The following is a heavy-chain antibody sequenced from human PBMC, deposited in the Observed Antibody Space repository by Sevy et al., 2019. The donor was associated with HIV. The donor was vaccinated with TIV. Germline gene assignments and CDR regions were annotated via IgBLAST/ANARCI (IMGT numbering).Heavy chain of an antibody. Sequence: GGSLRLSCAASGFTLSPYSMEWVRQAPGKGLEWVSRISSSSNIIYYADSVKGRFTVSRDNAKNSLYLRMDSLRDEDTAVYYCARDAMRVGNSNYYYGMDVWGQGTTVTVSS. CDR2: ISSSSNII. J-gene: IGHJ6*02. D-gene: IGHD2-2*01. V-gene: IGHV3-48*02. CDR1: GFTLSPYS. CDR3: ARDAMRVGNSNYYYGMDV.